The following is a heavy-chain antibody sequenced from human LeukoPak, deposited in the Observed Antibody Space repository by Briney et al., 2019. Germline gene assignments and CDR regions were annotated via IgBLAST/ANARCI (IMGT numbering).Heavy chain of an antibody. D-gene: IGHD6-19*01. CDR2: ISYDGSNK. V-gene: IGHV3-30*18. CDR3: AKDRYSSGLDY. Sequence: SGGSLRLSCAASGFTSSSYGMHWVRQAPGKGLEWVAVISYDGSNKYYADSVKGRFTISRDNSKNTLYLQMNSLRAEDTAVYYCAKDRYSSGLDYWGQGTLVTVSS. J-gene: IGHJ4*02. CDR1: GFTSSSYG.